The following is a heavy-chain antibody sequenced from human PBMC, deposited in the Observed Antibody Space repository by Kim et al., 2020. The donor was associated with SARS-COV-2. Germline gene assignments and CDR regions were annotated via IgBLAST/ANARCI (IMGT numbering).Heavy chain of an antibody. V-gene: IGHV3-7*01. CDR3: ARCYLQLWPDY. CDR1: GFTFSSYW. Sequence: GWSLRLSCAASGFTFSSYWMSWVRQAPGKGLEWVANIKQDGSEKYYVDSVKGRFTISRDNAKNSLYLQMNSLRAEDTAVYYCARCYLQLWPDYWGQGTLVTVSS. CDR2: IKQDGSEK. J-gene: IGHJ4*02. D-gene: IGHD5-18*01.